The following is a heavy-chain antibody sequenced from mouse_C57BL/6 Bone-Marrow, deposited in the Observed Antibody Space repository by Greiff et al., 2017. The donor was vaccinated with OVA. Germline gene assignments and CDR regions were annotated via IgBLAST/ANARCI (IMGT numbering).Heavy chain of an antibody. J-gene: IGHJ4*01. V-gene: IGHV1-54*01. CDR3: AEGFYAMDY. CDR1: GYAFTNYL. Sequence: QVQLQQSGAELVRPGTSVKVSCKASGYAFTNYLIEWVKQRPGQGLEWIGVINPGSGGTNYNEKFKGKGTLTADKSSSTAYMQLSSLTSEDSAVYFCAEGFYAMDYWGQGTSVTVSS. CDR2: INPGSGGT.